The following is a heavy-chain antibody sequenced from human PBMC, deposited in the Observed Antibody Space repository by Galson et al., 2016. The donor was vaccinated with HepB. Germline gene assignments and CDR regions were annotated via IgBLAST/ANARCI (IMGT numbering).Heavy chain of an antibody. CDR1: GFTFTKSE. J-gene: IGHJ4*02. V-gene: IGHV1-8*01. D-gene: IGHD5-18*01. CDR3: ARGIRGYSNNYADYGWYFDS. CDR2: MNPSSEKT. Sequence: SVKVSCKASGFTFTKSEINWVRQATGQGLEWMGRMNPSSEKTVYAQKFLGRVTMTRNLSMSTAYMELSSLRYEDTAIYYCARGIRGYSNNYADYGWYFDSWGQGTLVTVSS.